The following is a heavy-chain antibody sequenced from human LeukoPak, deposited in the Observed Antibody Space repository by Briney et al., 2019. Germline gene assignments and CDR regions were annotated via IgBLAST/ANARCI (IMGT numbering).Heavy chain of an antibody. V-gene: IGHV4-59*01. CDR2: IYYSGST. J-gene: IGHJ4*02. Sequence: SETLSLTCTVSGGSISSYYWSWIRQPPGKGLEWIGYIYYSGSTNYNPSPKSRVTISVDTSKNQFSLKLSSVTAADTAVYYCARDRAVAAFDYWGQGTLVTVSS. CDR1: GGSISSYY. D-gene: IGHD6-19*01. CDR3: ARDRAVAAFDY.